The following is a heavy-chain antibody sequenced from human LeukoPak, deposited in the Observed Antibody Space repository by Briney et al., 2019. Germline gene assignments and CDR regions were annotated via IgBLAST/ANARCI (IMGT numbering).Heavy chain of an antibody. CDR3: ARLGLTVTSNIDW. CDR2: INPYSGGT. V-gene: IGHV1-2*02. J-gene: IGHJ4*02. Sequence: ASVKVSCTASGSTFIDYYIHWVRQAPGQGLEWMGWINPYSGGTNYAQKFQGRVTMTRDTSISTAYMELNSLRSDDTAVYYCARLGLTVTSNIDWWGQGTLVTVSS. CDR1: GSTFIDYY. D-gene: IGHD4-17*01.